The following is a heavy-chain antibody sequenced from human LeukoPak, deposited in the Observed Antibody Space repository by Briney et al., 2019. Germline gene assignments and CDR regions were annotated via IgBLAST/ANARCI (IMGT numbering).Heavy chain of an antibody. CDR3: AKDKGYYDSSGFDY. V-gene: IGHV3-11*01. CDR2: ISSSGDSI. Sequence: GGSLRLSCAASGFTFTDYFMNWIRQAPGKGLEWLSYISSSGDSIYYADSVKGRFTISRNNAKNSLYLQMNSLRAEDTALYYCAKDKGYYDSSGFDYWGQGTLVTVSS. D-gene: IGHD3-22*01. CDR1: GFTFTDYF. J-gene: IGHJ4*02.